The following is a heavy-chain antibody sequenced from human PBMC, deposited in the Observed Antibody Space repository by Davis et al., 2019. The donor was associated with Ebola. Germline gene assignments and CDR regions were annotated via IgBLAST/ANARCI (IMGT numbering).Heavy chain of an antibody. Sequence: GGSLRLSCAASGFTFRSYSMNWVRQAPGKGLEWVSYISSSSSTIYYADSVKGRFTISRDNAKNTLYLQMNSLRAEDTAVYYCARDASIAARSLDYWGQGTLVTVSS. V-gene: IGHV3-48*01. D-gene: IGHD6-6*01. CDR2: ISSSSSTI. CDR1: GFTFRSYS. J-gene: IGHJ4*02. CDR3: ARDASIAARSLDY.